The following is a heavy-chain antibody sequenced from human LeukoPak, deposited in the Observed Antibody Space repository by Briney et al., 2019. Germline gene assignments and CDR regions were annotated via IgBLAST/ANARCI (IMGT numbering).Heavy chain of an antibody. V-gene: IGHV3-49*04. D-gene: IGHD1-1*01. J-gene: IGHJ6*03. CDR2: SRSKIYGATT. CDR1: GSTFGDFA. CDR3: TRDRLERQYDYYYMDV. Sequence: GGSLRFSCTTSGSTFGDFAMGGGRQAPAKGPGRVGFSRSKIYGATTEYAASVKGRFTISRHESRSIQMSSVKIEDTAVYYCTRDRLERQYDYYYMDVWGKGTTVTVTS.